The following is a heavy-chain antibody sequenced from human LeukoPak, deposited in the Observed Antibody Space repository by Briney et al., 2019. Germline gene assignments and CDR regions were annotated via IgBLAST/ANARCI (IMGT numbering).Heavy chain of an antibody. D-gene: IGHD6-19*01. J-gene: IGHJ6*02. CDR1: GYTFTSYG. Sequence: ASVKVSRKASGYTFTSYGISWVRQAPGQGLEWMGWISAYNGNTNYAQKLQGRVTMTTDTSTSTAYMELRSLRSDDTAVYYCARDGPAGIAVAGYYYYYGMDVWGQGTTVTVSS. CDR3: ARDGPAGIAVAGYYYYYGMDV. V-gene: IGHV1-18*01. CDR2: ISAYNGNT.